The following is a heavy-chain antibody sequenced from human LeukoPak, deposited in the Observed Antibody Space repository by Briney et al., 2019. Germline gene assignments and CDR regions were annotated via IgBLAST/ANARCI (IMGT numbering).Heavy chain of an antibody. CDR3: AKAPVSRGFSGHDSDY. D-gene: IGHD5-12*01. CDR2: IGASGTSE. V-gene: IGHV3-23*01. CDR1: GITLSNYG. J-gene: IGHJ4*02. Sequence: PGGSLRLSCAVSGITLSNYGTSWVRQAPGKGLEWVGTIGASGTSEYYADSVKGRLTISRDNSKNTLFVQMNSLRVEDTAVYYCAKAPVSRGFSGHDSDYWGQGTQVTVSS.